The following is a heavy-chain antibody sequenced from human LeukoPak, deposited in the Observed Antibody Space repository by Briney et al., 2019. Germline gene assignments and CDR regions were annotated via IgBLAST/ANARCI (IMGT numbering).Heavy chain of an antibody. D-gene: IGHD3-10*01. V-gene: IGHV4-61*02. CDR1: GGSISSGGYF. CDR2: IYTSGST. J-gene: IGHJ5*02. CDR3: ARERSMVRGVSWFDP. Sequence: SETLSLTCTVSGGSISSGGYFWSWIRQPAGKGLEWIGRIYTSGSTNYNPSLKSRVTISVDTSKNQFSLKLSSVTAADTAVYYCARERSMVRGVSWFDPWGQGTLVTVSS.